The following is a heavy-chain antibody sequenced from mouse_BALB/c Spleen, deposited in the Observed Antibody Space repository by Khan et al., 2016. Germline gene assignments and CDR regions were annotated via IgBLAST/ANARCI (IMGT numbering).Heavy chain of an antibody. CDR2: INTHSGVP. CDR3: ARGETARATWAMDY. J-gene: IGHJ4*01. D-gene: IGHD3-2*01. Sequence: QIQLVQSGPELKKPGETVRISCKASGYTFTTAGMQWVQKMPGKGLKWIGWINTHSGVPKYAEDFKGRFAFSLETSASTAYLQISNLKNEDTATYFCARGETARATWAMDYWGQGTSVTVSS. V-gene: IGHV9-4*02. CDR1: GYTFTTAG.